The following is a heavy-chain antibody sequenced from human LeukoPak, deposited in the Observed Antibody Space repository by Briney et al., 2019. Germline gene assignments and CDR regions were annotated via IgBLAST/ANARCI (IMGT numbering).Heavy chain of an antibody. CDR1: GYNFSNCL. CDR2: IYPGDSDT. CDR3: ARHGGGGSGGNSGFDY. Sequence: GESLKISCEGSGYNFSNCLIGWVRQMPGKGLEWMGIIYPGDSDTRYGPSFQGQVTISAVKSISTAYLQWSSLKASDTAMYYCARHGGGGSGGNSGFDYWGQGTLVTVSS. J-gene: IGHJ4*02. V-gene: IGHV5-51*01. D-gene: IGHD4-23*01.